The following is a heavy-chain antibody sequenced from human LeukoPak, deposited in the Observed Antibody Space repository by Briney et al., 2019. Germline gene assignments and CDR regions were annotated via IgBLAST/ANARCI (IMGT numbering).Heavy chain of an antibody. CDR3: AKRGSYSSSFTSTFDY. CDR1: GFTFSSYA. CDR2: ISGSGGST. J-gene: IGHJ4*02. Sequence: GGSLRLSCAASGFTFSSYAMSWVRQAPGKGLEWVSAISGSGGSTYYADSVKGRFTISRDNSKNTLYLQMNSLRAEDTAVYYCAKRGSYSSSFTSTFDYWGQGTLVTVSS. D-gene: IGHD6-6*01. V-gene: IGHV3-23*01.